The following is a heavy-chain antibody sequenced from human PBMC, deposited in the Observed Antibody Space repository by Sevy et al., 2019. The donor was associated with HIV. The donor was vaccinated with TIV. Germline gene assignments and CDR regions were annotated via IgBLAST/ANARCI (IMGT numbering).Heavy chain of an antibody. V-gene: IGHV1-24*01. CDR3: ATEAITMVRGVIITSTFDY. D-gene: IGHD3-10*01. CDR1: GYTLTELS. J-gene: IGHJ4*02. Sequence: ASVKVSCKVSGYTLTELSMHWVRQAPGKGLEWMGGFDPEDGETIYAQKFQGRVTMTEDTSTDTAYMELSSLRSEDTAVYYCATEAITMVRGVIITSTFDYWGQGTLVTVSS. CDR2: FDPEDGET.